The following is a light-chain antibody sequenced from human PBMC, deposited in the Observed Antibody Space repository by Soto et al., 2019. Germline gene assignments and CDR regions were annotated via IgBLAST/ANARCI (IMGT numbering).Light chain of an antibody. CDR1: EDINRY. CDR3: QQYGNVPLT. V-gene: IGKV1-33*01. J-gene: IGKJ4*01. CDR2: DIS. Sequence: DMQMTQSPSSLSASVGDRVTITCQASEDINRYLNWYQQKPGKAPRLLIYDISNLEVGVPSRFSGSGSGTDFTFTITSLQPEDVATYFCQQYGNVPLTFGGGTKVDI.